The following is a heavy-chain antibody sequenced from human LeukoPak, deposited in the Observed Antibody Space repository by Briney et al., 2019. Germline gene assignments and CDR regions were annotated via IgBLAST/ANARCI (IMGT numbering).Heavy chain of an antibody. J-gene: IGHJ6*03. D-gene: IGHD6-6*01. CDR2: MNPNSGNT. CDR3: AKGHYRRYSSSPPPPYMDV. CDR1: GYTFTSYD. Sequence: GASVKVSCKASGYTFTSYDINWVRQATGQGLEWMGWMNPNSGNTGYAQKFQGRVTMTRNTSISTAYMELSSLRSEDTAVYYCAKGHYRRYSSSPPPPYMDVWGKGTTVTVSS. V-gene: IGHV1-8*01.